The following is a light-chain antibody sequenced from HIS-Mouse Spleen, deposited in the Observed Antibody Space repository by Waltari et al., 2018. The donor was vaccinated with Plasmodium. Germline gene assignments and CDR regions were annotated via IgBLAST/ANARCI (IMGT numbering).Light chain of an antibody. CDR1: QLGATY. V-gene: IGLV3-1*01. J-gene: IGLJ2*01. CDR3: QAWDSSTVV. Sequence: SYELTQPPSVSVSPGQTTSITCSGDQLGATYSCCTQQKPVKSPVLVIYQDSKRPSGIPERFSGSNSGNTATLTISGTQAMYEADYYCQAWDSSTVVFGGGTKLTVL. CDR2: QDS.